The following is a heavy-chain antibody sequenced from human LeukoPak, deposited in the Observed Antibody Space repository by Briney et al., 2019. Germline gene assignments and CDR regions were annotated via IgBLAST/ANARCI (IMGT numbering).Heavy chain of an antibody. J-gene: IGHJ4*02. CDR2: IGTCGDT. D-gene: IGHD3-16*02. V-gene: IGHV3-13*03. Sequence: GGSMRLSCAACGFTFSSYDMQWVRQATGKGREWVSAIGTCGDTYYPGSVKAEFTLSRENAKNYLYLQINSLSAGDTAVYYCARVLTPNYDYVWGSYRPTCFDYWGQGTLVTVSS. CDR1: GFTFSSYD. CDR3: ARVLTPNYDYVWGSYRPTCFDY.